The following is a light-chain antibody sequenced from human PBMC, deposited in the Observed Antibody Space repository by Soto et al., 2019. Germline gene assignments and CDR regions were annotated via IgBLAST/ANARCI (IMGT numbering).Light chain of an antibody. CDR2: WAS. J-gene: IGKJ3*01. CDR3: QQYCSTPRQFT. V-gene: IGKV4-1*01. Sequence: DIVMTQSPDSLAVSLGERATINCKSSQSVLYSSNNKNYLAWYQQKPGQPPKLLIYWASTRESGVPDRFSGSRYGTDLTLTIGSLQAEDVAVYYCQQYCSTPRQFTYGPGTKVDIK. CDR1: QSVLYSSNNKNY.